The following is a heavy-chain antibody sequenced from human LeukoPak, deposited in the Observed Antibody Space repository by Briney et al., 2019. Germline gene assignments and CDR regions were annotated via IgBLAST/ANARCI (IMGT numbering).Heavy chain of an antibody. D-gene: IGHD4-23*01. CDR3: ASSTIDYGGTSYY. CDR2: IYTSGST. V-gene: IGHV4-61*02. J-gene: IGHJ4*02. CDR1: GGSISSGSYY. Sequence: SETLSLTCTVSGGSISSGSYYGSWIRQPAGKGLEWIGRIYTSGSTNYNPSLKSRVTISVDTSKNQFSLKLSSVTAADTAVYYCASSTIDYGGTSYYWGQGTLDTVSS.